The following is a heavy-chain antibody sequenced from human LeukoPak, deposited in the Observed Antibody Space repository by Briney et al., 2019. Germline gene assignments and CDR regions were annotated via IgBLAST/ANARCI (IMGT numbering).Heavy chain of an antibody. CDR1: GFTFSSYS. CDR3: AKDQEFAAKYFDS. Sequence: GGSLRLSCAASGFTFSSYSMNWVRQAPGKGLEWVSGISGRADSTYYADSVKGRFTISRDKTNLYLQMNSLRAEDTAVYYCAKDQEFAAKYFDSWGQGILVTVSS. J-gene: IGHJ4*02. D-gene: IGHD6-25*01. CDR2: ISGRADST. V-gene: IGHV3-23*01.